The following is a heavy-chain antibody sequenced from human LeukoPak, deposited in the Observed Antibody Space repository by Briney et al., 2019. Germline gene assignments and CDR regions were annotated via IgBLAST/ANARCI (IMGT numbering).Heavy chain of an antibody. Sequence: PGRSLRPSCAASGFTFSSSGMHWVRQAPGKGLEWVAVIWYDGSNKYYADSVKGRFTISRDNSKNTLYLQMNSLRAEDTAVYYCARGSSGWYPGPFDYWGQGTLVTVSS. CDR2: IWYDGSNK. J-gene: IGHJ4*02. CDR1: GFTFSSSG. D-gene: IGHD6-19*01. V-gene: IGHV3-33*01. CDR3: ARGSSGWYPGPFDY.